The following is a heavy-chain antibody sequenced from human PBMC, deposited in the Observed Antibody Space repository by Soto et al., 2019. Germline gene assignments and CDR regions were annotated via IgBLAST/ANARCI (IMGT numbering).Heavy chain of an antibody. J-gene: IGHJ5*02. CDR3: ARARQYYDCELDP. CDR1: GDSITSNSYF. D-gene: IGHD3-16*01. CDR2: IYYSGTT. Sequence: SETLSLTCTVSGDSITSNSYFWAWIRQPPGKGLEWIGSIYYSGTTYYNPSLKSRVTISVDRSKNQFSLKLSSVTAADTAVYYCARARQYYDCELDPWGQGTLVTVS. V-gene: IGHV4-39*01.